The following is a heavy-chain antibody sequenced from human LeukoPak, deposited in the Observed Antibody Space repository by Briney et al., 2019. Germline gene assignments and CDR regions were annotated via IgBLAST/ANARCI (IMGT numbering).Heavy chain of an antibody. CDR3: ARDISRNWFDP. CDR2: IYHSGST. D-gene: IGHD3-9*01. CDR1: GYSISSGYY. V-gene: IGHV4-38-2*02. Sequence: SETQSLTCTVSGYSISSGYYWGWIRQPPGKGLEWIGSIYHSGSTYYNPSLKSRVTISVDTSKNQFSLKLSSVTAADTAMYYCARDISRNWFDPWGQGTLVTVSS. J-gene: IGHJ5*02.